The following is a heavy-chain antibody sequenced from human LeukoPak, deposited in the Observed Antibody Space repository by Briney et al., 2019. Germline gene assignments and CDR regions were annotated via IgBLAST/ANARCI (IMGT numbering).Heavy chain of an antibody. CDR2: IYTSGST. J-gene: IGHJ3*02. CDR3: ARDGNSGTDAFDI. CDR1: GGSISSYY. Sequence: SETLSLTCTVSGGSISSYYWSWIRQPPGKGLEWIGYIYTSGSTNYNPSLKSRVTISVDTSKNQFSLKLSSVTAADTAVYYCARDGNSGTDAFDIWGQGTMVTVSS. V-gene: IGHV4-4*09. D-gene: IGHD1-26*01.